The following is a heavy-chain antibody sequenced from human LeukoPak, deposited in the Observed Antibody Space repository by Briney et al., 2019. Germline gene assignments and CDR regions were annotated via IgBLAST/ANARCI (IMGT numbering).Heavy chain of an antibody. CDR1: GFTSSNYG. CDR3: ARVKFGDFWSGYCAFDI. Sequence: GGSLRLSCVASGFTSSNYGMHWVRQAPGKGLEWVVVISYDGNKKYYADSVKGRFTISRDNSKNTVSLQMNSLRAEDTAVYYCARVKFGDFWSGYCAFDIWGQGTIVTVSS. V-gene: IGHV3-30*03. J-gene: IGHJ3*02. D-gene: IGHD3-3*01. CDR2: ISYDGNKK.